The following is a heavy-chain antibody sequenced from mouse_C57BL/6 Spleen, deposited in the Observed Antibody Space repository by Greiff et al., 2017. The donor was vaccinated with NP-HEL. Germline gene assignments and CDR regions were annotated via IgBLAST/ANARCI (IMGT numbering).Heavy chain of an antibody. CDR2: IYPRDGST. V-gene: IGHV1-78*01. CDR3: ARLSPYYSNYVGYFDY. J-gene: IGHJ2*01. CDR1: GYTFTDHT. D-gene: IGHD2-5*01. Sequence: QVQLQQSDAELVKPGASVKISCKVSGYTFTDHTIHWMKQRPEQGLEWIGYIYPRDGSTKYNEKFKGKATLTADKSSSTAYMQLNSLTSEDSAVYFCARLSPYYSNYVGYFDYWGQGTTLTVSS.